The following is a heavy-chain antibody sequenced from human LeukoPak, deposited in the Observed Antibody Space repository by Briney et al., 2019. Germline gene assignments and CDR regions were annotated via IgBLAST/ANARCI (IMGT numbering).Heavy chain of an antibody. V-gene: IGHV1-2*02. CDR1: GYTFTAYY. J-gene: IGHJ5*02. CDR2: INPNTGGT. Sequence: ASVKVSCKASGYTFTAYYVHWVRQAPGQGLEWMGWINPNTGGTNYAQKFQGRVTMTKDTSINAAYMEVNKLTSDDTAVYYCGRGNKSFDPWGQGTLVTVSS. CDR3: GRGNKSFDP.